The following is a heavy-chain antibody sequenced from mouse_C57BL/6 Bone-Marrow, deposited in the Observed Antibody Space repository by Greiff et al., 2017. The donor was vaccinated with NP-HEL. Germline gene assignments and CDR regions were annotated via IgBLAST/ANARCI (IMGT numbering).Heavy chain of an antibody. V-gene: IGHV1-63*01. J-gene: IGHJ4*01. Sequence: QVQLQQSGAELVRPGTSVKMSCKASGYTFTNYWIGWAKQRPGHGLEWIGDIYPGGGYTNYNEKFKGKATLTADKSSSTAYMQFSSLTSEDSAIYYCARWDYGSSPYYAMDYWGQGTSVTVSS. CDR2: IYPGGGYT. CDR1: GYTFTNYW. CDR3: ARWDYGSSPYYAMDY. D-gene: IGHD1-1*01.